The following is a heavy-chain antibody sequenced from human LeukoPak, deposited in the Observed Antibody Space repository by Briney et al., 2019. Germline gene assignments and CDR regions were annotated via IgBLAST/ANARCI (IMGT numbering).Heavy chain of an antibody. CDR1: GFTFSSYA. Sequence: GGSLRLSCAASGFTFSSYAMHWVRQAPGKRLEWVAVISYDGSNKYYADSVKGRFTISRDNSKSTLYLQMNSLRAEDTAVYYCARDIVVVTGYGMDVWGQGTTVTVSS. V-gene: IGHV3-30*04. J-gene: IGHJ6*02. CDR2: ISYDGSNK. D-gene: IGHD2-21*02. CDR3: ARDIVVVTGYGMDV.